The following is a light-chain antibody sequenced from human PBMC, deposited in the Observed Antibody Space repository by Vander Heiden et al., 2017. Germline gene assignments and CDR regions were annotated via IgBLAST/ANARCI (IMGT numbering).Light chain of an antibody. CDR3: EHLNNFPLT. Sequence: DIQLTQSPSFLSASVGDRVTITCRASQGISSYLAWYQQTPGKAPKLLISSASAVQSGVPSRFSGSGSGTEFTLTINSLQPEDSATFYCEHLNNFPLTFGGGTKVEI. V-gene: IGKV1-9*01. J-gene: IGKJ4*01. CDR1: QGISSY. CDR2: SAS.